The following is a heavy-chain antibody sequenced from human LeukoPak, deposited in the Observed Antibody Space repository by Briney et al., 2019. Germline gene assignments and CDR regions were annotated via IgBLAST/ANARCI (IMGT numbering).Heavy chain of an antibody. Sequence: GGSLRLSCDASGFTFSNAWMSWVRQAPGKGLEWVGRIKSKTDGGTTDYAAPVKGRFTISRDDSKNTLYLQMNSLKTEDTAVYYYATVFQPLGYCSSTSCYPNYWGQGTLVTVSS. J-gene: IGHJ4*02. V-gene: IGHV3-15*01. CDR1: GFTFSNAW. CDR2: IKSKTDGGTT. D-gene: IGHD2-2*01. CDR3: ATVFQPLGYCSSTSCYPNY.